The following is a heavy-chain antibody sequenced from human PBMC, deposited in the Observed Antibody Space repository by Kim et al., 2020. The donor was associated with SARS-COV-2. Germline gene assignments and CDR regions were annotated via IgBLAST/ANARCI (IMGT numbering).Heavy chain of an antibody. CDR3: TTARLVGIYYGSGSHSWFDY. CDR1: GFTFSNAW. D-gene: IGHD3-10*01. Sequence: GGSLRLSCAASGFTFSNAWMSWVRQAPGKGLEWVGRIKSKTDGGTKDYAAPVKGRFTISRDDSKNTLYLQMNSLKTEDTAVYYCTTARLVGIYYGSGSHSWFDYWGQGTLVTVSS. V-gene: IGHV3-15*01. J-gene: IGHJ4*02. CDR2: IKSKTDGGTK.